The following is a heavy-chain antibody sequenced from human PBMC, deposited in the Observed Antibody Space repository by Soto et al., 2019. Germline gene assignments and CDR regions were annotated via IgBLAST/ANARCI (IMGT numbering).Heavy chain of an antibody. CDR3: ARDSYSGLGNWFDP. V-gene: IGHV4-59*08. CDR1: GGSTSSYY. CDR2: IYYSGST. J-gene: IGHJ5*02. D-gene: IGHD6-13*01. Sequence: SETLSLTCTVSGGSTSSYYWSWIRQPPGKGLEWIGYIYYSGSTNYNPSLKSRVTISVDTSKNQFSLKLSSVTAADTAVYYCARDSYSGLGNWFDPWGQGTLVTVSS.